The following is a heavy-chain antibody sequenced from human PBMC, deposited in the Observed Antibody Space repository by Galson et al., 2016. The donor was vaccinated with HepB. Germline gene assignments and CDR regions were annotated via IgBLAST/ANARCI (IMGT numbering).Heavy chain of an antibody. CDR3: VRPRASNYYYYGMDV. D-gene: IGHD2-2*01. CDR2: ISTDAINK. Sequence: SLRLSCAASGFTFSSYGMHWVRQAPGKGLEWVAVISTDAINKYYADSVRGRFTISRDDPKNTLYLQMNSLRPEDTAVYYCVRPRASNYYYYGMDVWGQGTTVAVSS. CDR1: GFTFSSYG. V-gene: IGHV3-30*03. J-gene: IGHJ6*02.